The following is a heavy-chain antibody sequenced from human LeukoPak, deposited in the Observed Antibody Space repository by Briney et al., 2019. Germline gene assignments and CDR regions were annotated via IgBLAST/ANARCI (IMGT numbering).Heavy chain of an antibody. Sequence: PSGGSLRLSCAASGFTFSSYAMSWVRQAPGKGLEWVAAISGNGGRTYYRDSVKGRFTISRDNPKNTLYLLMNSLSAEDTALYYCAKEQTSSGYFDYWGQGTLVTVSS. CDR2: ISGNGGRT. CDR3: AKEQTSSGYFDY. V-gene: IGHV3-23*01. CDR1: GFTFSSYA. J-gene: IGHJ4*02. D-gene: IGHD3-10*01.